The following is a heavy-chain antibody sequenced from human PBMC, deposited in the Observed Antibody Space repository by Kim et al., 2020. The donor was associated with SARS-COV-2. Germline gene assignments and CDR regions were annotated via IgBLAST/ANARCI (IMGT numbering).Heavy chain of an antibody. Sequence: GGSLRLSCAGSGFTFSSSWMSWVRQAPGKGPVWVSRMNSDGSDTTYADSVKGRFTISRDNTKDTLYLQMNSLGAADTAMYYCVRDLGGWGSWGQGTQVTVSS. CDR2: MNSDGSDT. V-gene: IGHV3-74*03. CDR1: GFTFSSSW. D-gene: IGHD3-10*01. CDR3: VRDLGGWGS. J-gene: IGHJ5*02.